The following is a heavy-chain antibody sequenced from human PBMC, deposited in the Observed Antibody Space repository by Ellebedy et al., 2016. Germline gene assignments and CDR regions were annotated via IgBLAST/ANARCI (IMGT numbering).Heavy chain of an antibody. CDR2: INHSGST. D-gene: IGHD3-9*01. V-gene: IGHV4-39*07. Sequence: SETLSLXXTVSGGSISSGGYYWSWIRQPPGKGLEWIGEINHSGSTNYNPSLKSRVTISVDTSKNQFSLKLSSVTAADTAVYYCARGSSLLRYFDPGSFDYWGQGTLVTVSS. CDR1: GGSISSGGYY. J-gene: IGHJ4*02. CDR3: ARGSSLLRYFDPGSFDY.